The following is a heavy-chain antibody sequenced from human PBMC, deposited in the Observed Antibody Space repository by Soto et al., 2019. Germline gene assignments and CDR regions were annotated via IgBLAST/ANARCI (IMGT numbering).Heavy chain of an antibody. Sequence: GSLRLSCAASGFTFSSYGMHWVRQAPGKGLEWVAVIWYDGSNKYYADSVKGRFTISRDNSKNTLYLQMNSLRAEDTAVYYCARDCYDFWSGYFRDGMDVWGQGTTVTVSS. D-gene: IGHD3-3*01. CDR1: GFTFSSYG. V-gene: IGHV3-33*01. J-gene: IGHJ6*02. CDR3: ARDCYDFWSGYFRDGMDV. CDR2: IWYDGSNK.